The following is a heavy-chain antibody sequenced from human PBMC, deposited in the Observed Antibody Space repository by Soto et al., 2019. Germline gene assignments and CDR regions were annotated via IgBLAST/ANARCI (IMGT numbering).Heavy chain of an antibody. J-gene: IGHJ4*02. CDR2: ISWNSGNI. CDR3: IKGRGGSYGRYYFDY. Sequence: EVQLVESGGGLVQPGRSLRLSCAASGFTFDDYAMHWVRQAPGKGLEWLSGISWNSGNIGYADSVKGRFTISRDNAKNSLYLQMNSLRAEDTALYYCIKGRGGSYGRYYFDYWGQGTLVTVSS. CDR1: GFTFDDYA. V-gene: IGHV3-9*01. D-gene: IGHD1-26*01.